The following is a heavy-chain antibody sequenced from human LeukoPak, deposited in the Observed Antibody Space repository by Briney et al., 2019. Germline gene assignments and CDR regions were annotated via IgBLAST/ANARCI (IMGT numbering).Heavy chain of an antibody. D-gene: IGHD2-21*01. CDR1: GFTFSNSA. CDR3: AKLRGKDGVRDSYDV. Sequence: AGGSLRLSCTASGFTFSNSAMTWGRQVPGKGLEWVSTISNSGGSTYYADFVKGRFTIARDNSGNTLFLQMSSLTAEDTALYYCAKLRGKDGVRDSYDVWGPGTMVTVSS. J-gene: IGHJ3*01. V-gene: IGHV3-23*05. CDR2: ISNSGGST.